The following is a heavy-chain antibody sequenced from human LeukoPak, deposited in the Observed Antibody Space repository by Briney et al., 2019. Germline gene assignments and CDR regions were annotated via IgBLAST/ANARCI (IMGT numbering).Heavy chain of an antibody. CDR2: ISGSGGST. CDR1: GFTFSSYA. V-gene: IGHV3-23*01. Sequence: GGSLRLSCAASGFTFSSYAMSWVRQAPGKGLEWVSAISGSGGSTYYADSVRGRFIISRDNSKNTLYLQMNSLRAEDTAVYYCAKDSHSSGYIWGQGTLVTVSS. J-gene: IGHJ4*02. D-gene: IGHD3-22*01. CDR3: AKDSHSSGYI.